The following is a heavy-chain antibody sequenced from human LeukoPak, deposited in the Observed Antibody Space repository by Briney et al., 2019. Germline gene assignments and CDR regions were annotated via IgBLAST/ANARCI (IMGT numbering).Heavy chain of an antibody. V-gene: IGHV3-74*01. CDR2: INRDGSST. J-gene: IGHJ4*02. Sequence: SGGSLRLSCAASGIIFRNYWMHWVRQAPGKGLVWVSRINRDGSSTSYADSVKGRFTISRDNAKNTLYLQMNSLRAEDTAVYYCARGGGYSYGSFDYWGQGTLVTVSS. CDR1: GIIFRNYW. D-gene: IGHD5-18*01. CDR3: ARGGGYSYGSFDY.